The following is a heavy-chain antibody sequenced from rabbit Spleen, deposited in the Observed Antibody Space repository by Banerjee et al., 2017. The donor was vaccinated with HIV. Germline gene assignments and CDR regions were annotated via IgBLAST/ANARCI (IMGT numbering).Heavy chain of an antibody. CDR3: ARDRDGGGAGDGWNFNL. J-gene: IGHJ4*01. CDR2: INIVTGKA. V-gene: IGHV1S45*01. D-gene: IGHD2-1*01. CDR1: GVSLSDKDV. Sequence: QEQLEESGGGLVKPGGSLTLTCKASGVSLSDKDVMCWVRQAPGKGLEWIACINIVTGKAVYARWAKGRFTISKTSSTTVTLQMTSLTGADMATYFCARDRDGGGAGDGWNFNLWGQGTLVTVS.